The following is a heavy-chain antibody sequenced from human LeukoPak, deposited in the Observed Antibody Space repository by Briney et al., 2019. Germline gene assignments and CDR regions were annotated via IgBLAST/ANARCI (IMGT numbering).Heavy chain of an antibody. Sequence: ASVKVSCKASGYTFTGYYMHWVRQAPGQGLEWMGWINPNSGGTNYAQKFQGRVTMTRDTSISTAYMELSRLRSDDTAVYYCAREWPTGYYGMDVWGQGTTVTVSS. D-gene: IGHD1-14*01. CDR3: AREWPTGYYGMDV. CDR2: INPNSGGT. J-gene: IGHJ6*02. CDR1: GYTFTGYY. V-gene: IGHV1-2*02.